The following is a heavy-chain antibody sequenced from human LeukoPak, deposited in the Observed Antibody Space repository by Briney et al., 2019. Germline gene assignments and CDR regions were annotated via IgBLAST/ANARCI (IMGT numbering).Heavy chain of an antibody. V-gene: IGHV1-3*01. J-gene: IGHJ4*02. D-gene: IGHD3-10*01. CDR2: ISAGNGNT. Sequence: ASVKVSCTASGYTFTDHTIPWVRQAPGQRLEWMGWISAGNGNTKYPQNFQGRVTIASESSASTADMEPSRLRSENTAVYVRAGDYGSGSYYRFYGWGQRTLVSVSS. CDR3: AGDYGSGSYYRFYG. CDR1: GYTFTDHT.